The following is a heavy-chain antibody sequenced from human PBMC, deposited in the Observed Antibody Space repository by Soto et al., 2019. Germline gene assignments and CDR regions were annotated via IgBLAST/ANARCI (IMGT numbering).Heavy chain of an antibody. CDR3: ARGPRRGYSGYIKGSQRGSSWFDP. V-gene: IGHV4-39*02. D-gene: IGHD5-12*01. CDR2: MYSGGNT. Sequence: SETLSLTCTVSGGSFSSSTYYWGWIRQPPGKGLEWIGSMYSGGNTYYNPSLKSRVTVSVDTSKNHFSLKLSSVTAADTAVYYCARGPRRGYSGYIKGSQRGSSWFDPWGQGTLVTVSS. J-gene: IGHJ5*02. CDR1: GGSFSSSTYY.